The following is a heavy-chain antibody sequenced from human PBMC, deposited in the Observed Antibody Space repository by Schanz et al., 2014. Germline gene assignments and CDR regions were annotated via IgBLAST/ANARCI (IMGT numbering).Heavy chain of an antibody. J-gene: IGHJ3*02. D-gene: IGHD3-10*01. CDR1: GFTFSSYA. CDR2: ISGSGGST. CDR3: AKGRFGELSAFDI. V-gene: IGHV3-23*01. Sequence: EVQLMESGGGLVKPGGSLRLSCAASGFTFSSYAMSWVRQAPGKGLEWVSAISGSGGSTYYADSVKGRFTISRDNSKNTLYLQMNSLRAEDTAVYYCAKGRFGELSAFDIWGQGTMVTVSS.